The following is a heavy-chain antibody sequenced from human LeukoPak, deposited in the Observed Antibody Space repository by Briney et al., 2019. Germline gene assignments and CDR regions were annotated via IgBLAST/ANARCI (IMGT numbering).Heavy chain of an antibody. D-gene: IGHD2-2*01. J-gene: IGHJ3*02. CDR2: ISSSSSYI. Sequence: GGSLRLSCAASGFTSSSYSMNWVRQAPGKGLEWVSSISSSSSYIYYADSVKGRFTISRDNAKNSLYLQMNSLRAEDTAVYYCARDSAYCSSTSCYVDAFDIWGQGTMVTVSS. CDR3: ARDSAYCSSTSCYVDAFDI. CDR1: GFTSSSYS. V-gene: IGHV3-21*01.